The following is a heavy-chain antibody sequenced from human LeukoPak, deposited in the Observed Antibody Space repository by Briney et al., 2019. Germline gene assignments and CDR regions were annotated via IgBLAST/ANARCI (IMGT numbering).Heavy chain of an antibody. D-gene: IGHD6-13*01. CDR2: IYYSGST. J-gene: IGHJ4*02. CDR3: ASPIAAAGTGDY. Sequence: SETLSLTCTVSGGSISSSSYYWGWIRQPPGKGLEWIGSIYYSGSTYYNPSLKSRVTISVDTSKNQFSLKLSSVTAADTAVYYCASPIAAAGTGDYWGQGTLVTVSS. V-gene: IGHV4-39*07. CDR1: GGSISSSSYY.